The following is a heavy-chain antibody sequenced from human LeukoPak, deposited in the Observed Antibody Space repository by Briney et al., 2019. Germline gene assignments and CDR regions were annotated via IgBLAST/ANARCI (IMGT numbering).Heavy chain of an antibody. J-gene: IGHJ5*02. Sequence: PGGSLRLSCAASGFTFSNYTMNWVRQAPGKGLEWVSSISSGGSYIYYADSVKGRFTISRDNANNSLYLQVNSLRAEETTVYYCARETTIAARPGHNWFDPWGQGTLVTVSS. V-gene: IGHV3-21*01. D-gene: IGHD6-6*01. CDR2: ISSGGSYI. CDR1: GFTFSNYT. CDR3: ARETTIAARPGHNWFDP.